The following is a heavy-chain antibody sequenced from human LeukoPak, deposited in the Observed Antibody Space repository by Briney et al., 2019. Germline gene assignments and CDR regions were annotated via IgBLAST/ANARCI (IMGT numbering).Heavy chain of an antibody. Sequence: GESLKISCKGSGYTFPTYWLAWVRQMPGKGLEWMGIIYPDDSTTRYSPSFQGQVTISADKSISTAYLQWSSLKASDTAMYYCARHSYCSSTSCSNFDYWGQGTLVTVSS. CDR3: ARHSYCSSTSCSNFDY. CDR1: GYTFPTYW. D-gene: IGHD2-2*01. V-gene: IGHV5-51*01. CDR2: IYPDDSTT. J-gene: IGHJ4*02.